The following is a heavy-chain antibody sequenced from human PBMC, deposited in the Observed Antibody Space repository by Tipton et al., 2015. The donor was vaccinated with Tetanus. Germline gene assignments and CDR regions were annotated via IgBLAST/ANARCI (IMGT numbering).Heavy chain of an antibody. V-gene: IGHV4-39*01. D-gene: IGHD5-24*01. CDR2: IYGGNT. J-gene: IGHJ4*02. Sequence: TLSLTCTVSGGSISTTDSYWGWIRQPPGKGLEWIALIYGGNTYYDPSLKSRVGISLDTSKNQFSLKLTSVTAADTAIYYCARRNYPCYLDYWGQGILVTVSS. CDR3: ARRNYPCYLDY. CDR1: GGSISTTDSY.